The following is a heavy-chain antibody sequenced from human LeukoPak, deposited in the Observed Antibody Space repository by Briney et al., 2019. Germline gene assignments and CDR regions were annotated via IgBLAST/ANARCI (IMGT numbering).Heavy chain of an antibody. V-gene: IGHV3-7*04. CDR3: ARNVRPDY. D-gene: IGHD6-6*01. CDR1: GFTFSSYW. CDR2: IKQDGTEK. J-gene: IGHJ4*02. Sequence: GGSLRLSCAASGFTFSSYWMSWVRQAPGEGLEWVANIKQDGTEKYYMDSVKGRFSISRDNAKNSLYLQMNALRAEDTAVYYCARNVRPDYWGQGTLVTVST.